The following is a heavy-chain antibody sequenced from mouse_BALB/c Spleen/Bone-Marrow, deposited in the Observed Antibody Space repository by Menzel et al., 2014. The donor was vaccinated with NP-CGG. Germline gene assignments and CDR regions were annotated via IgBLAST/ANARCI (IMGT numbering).Heavy chain of an antibody. V-gene: IGHV1-4*01. Sequence: VQLQQSGAELARPGASVKMSCKASGYTFTSYTMHWVKQRPGQGLEWIGYINPSSGYTSYNQKFKDKATLTADKSSSTAYMQLSSLTSEDSAVYYCSRETPYYGSTYWYFDVWGAGTTVTVSS. CDR1: GYTFTSYT. D-gene: IGHD1-1*01. J-gene: IGHJ1*01. CDR2: INPSSGYT. CDR3: SRETPYYGSTYWYFDV.